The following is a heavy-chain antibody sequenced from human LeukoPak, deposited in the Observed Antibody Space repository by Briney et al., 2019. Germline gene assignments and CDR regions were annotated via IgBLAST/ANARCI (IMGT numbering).Heavy chain of an antibody. CDR1: GFMFDEYN. CDR3: TRMDV. Sequence: GGSLRLSCVASGFMFDEYNMDWVRQAPGKGLEWVSGISWNSDTIGYAESVKGRFTISRDNAKSSLHLQMNSLRPEDTALYLCTRMDVWGQGATVTVSS. J-gene: IGHJ6*02. CDR2: ISWNSDTI. V-gene: IGHV3-9*01.